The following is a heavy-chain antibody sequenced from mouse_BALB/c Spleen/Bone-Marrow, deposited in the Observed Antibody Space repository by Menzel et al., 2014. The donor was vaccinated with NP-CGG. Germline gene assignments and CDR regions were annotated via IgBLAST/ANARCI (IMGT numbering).Heavy chain of an antibody. CDR1: GYTFTSYV. J-gene: IGHJ3*01. CDR2: IDPENDGT. D-gene: IGHD2-13*01. V-gene: IGHV1-14*01. CDR3: ARPWGDYFAY. Sequence: VQLKESGPELVKPGASVKMSCKASGYTFTSYVMHWVKQRPGQGLEWIGYIDPENDGTKYNENFRGKATLTSDKSSSIAYMELSSLTSEDSAVYYSARPWGDYFAYWGQGTLVTVSA.